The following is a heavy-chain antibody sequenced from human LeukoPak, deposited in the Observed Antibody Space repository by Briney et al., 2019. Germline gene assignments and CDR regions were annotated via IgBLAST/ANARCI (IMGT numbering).Heavy chain of an antibody. D-gene: IGHD4-11*01. CDR3: ARDQAYSFDY. V-gene: IGHV3-48*01. Sequence: GGSLRLSCAASGFTFSAYSMNWVRQAPEKGLEWVSYIGSSSSPIYYADSVKCRFTISRDNAKNSLYLQMDSLRAEDTAVYYCARDQAYSFDYWGQGTLVTVSS. J-gene: IGHJ4*02. CDR2: IGSSSSPI. CDR1: GFTFSAYS.